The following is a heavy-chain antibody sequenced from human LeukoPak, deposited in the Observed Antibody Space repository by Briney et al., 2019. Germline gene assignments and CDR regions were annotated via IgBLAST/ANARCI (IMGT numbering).Heavy chain of an antibody. CDR3: ATEERLAYCGGDCSNWFDP. CDR2: ISAYNGNT. Sequence: ASVKVSCKASGYTFTGYYMHWVRQAPGQGLEWMGWISAYNGNTNYAQKLQGRVTMTTDTSTSTAYMELSSLRSEDTAVYYCATEERLAYCGGDCSNWFDPWGQGTLVTVSS. D-gene: IGHD2-21*02. J-gene: IGHJ5*02. CDR1: GYTFTGYY. V-gene: IGHV1-18*04.